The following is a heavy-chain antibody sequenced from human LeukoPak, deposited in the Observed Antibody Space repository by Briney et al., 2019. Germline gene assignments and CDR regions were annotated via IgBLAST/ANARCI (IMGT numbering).Heavy chain of an antibody. CDR3: ARDSPKGDYGDYEDYYIDV. J-gene: IGHJ6*03. CDR1: GYTFTNYY. Sequence: ASVKVCCKASGYTFTNYYMHWGRQAPGQGLGGMGIINPSGGSASYAQTVQVRVTMTRDTSTSTVYMELSSLRSEDTGVYYCARDSPKGDYGDYEDYYIDVWGKGPTVTVSS. V-gene: IGHV1-46*01. D-gene: IGHD4-17*01. CDR2: INPSGGSA.